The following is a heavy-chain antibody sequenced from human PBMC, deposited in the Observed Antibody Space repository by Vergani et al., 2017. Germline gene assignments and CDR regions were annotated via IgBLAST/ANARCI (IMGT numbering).Heavy chain of an antibody. J-gene: IGHJ1*01. D-gene: IGHD6-19*01. CDR2: ISGSGGST. Sequence: EVQLVESGGGLVQPGGSLRLSCAASGFPFSSYSMSWVRQAPGKGLEWVPAISGSGGSTYYADSVKGRFTISRDNSKNTLYLQMNSLRAEDTAVHYCAKDERAVAGHAEYFQHWGQGTLVTVSS. CDR3: AKDERAVAGHAEYFQH. CDR1: GFPFSSYS. V-gene: IGHV3-23*04.